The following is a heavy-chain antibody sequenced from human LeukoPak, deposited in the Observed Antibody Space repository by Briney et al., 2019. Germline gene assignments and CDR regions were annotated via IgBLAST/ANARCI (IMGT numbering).Heavy chain of an antibody. D-gene: IGHD7-27*01. Sequence: GASVKVSCKASGYTFTSYYIHWVRQAPGQGLEWMGIINPSGGSTSYAQKFQGRVTMTEDTSTDTAYMELSSLRSEDTAVYYCATGNSGDSWYFDLWGRGTLVTVSS. CDR3: ATGNSGDSWYFDL. CDR1: GYTFTSYY. V-gene: IGHV1-46*01. CDR2: INPSGGST. J-gene: IGHJ2*01.